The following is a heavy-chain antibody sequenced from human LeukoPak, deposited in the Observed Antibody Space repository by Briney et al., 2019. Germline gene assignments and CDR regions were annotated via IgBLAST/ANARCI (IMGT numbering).Heavy chain of an antibody. D-gene: IGHD2-2*01. J-gene: IGHJ3*02. Sequence: SETLSLTCAVYGEPFNGYYWNWIRQSPGKGLEWIGEINHSGSTNYNPSLKSRVTISVDTSKNQFSLKLNSVTAADTAVYYCARGDCSSTSCSIDAFDIWGQGTMVTVSS. CDR2: INHSGST. V-gene: IGHV4-34*01. CDR3: ARGDCSSTSCSIDAFDI. CDR1: GEPFNGYY.